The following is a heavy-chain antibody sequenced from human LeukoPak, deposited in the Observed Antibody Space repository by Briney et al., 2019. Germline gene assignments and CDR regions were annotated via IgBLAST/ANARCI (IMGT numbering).Heavy chain of an antibody. CDR3: ARRRGITMVRGAQYYFDY. Sequence: SETLSLTXAVYGGSFSGYYWSWIRQPPGKGLEWIGEINHSGSTNYNPSLKSRVTISVDTSKNQFSLKLSSVTAADTAVYYCARRRGITMVRGAQYYFDYWGQRTLVTVSS. CDR1: GGSFSGYY. V-gene: IGHV4-34*01. D-gene: IGHD3-10*01. CDR2: INHSGST. J-gene: IGHJ4*02.